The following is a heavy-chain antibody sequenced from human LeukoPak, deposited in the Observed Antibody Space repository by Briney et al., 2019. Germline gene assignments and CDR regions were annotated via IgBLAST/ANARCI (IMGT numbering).Heavy chain of an antibody. V-gene: IGHV3-7*01. CDR2: IRQDGSEI. CDR1: GFTFSNCW. D-gene: IGHD5/OR15-5a*01. Sequence: GGSLRLSCAASGFTFSNCWMSWVRQVPGKGPEWVANIRQDGSEIYYVDSVKGRFTISRDNAKNSLYLQMNSLRVEDTAMYYCARDKVSGPTLLDYWGQGTLVTVSS. CDR3: ARDKVSGPTLLDY. J-gene: IGHJ4*02.